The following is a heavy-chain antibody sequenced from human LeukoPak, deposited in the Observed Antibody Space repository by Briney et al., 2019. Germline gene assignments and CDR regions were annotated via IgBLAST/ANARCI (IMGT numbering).Heavy chain of an antibody. V-gene: IGHV1-69*13. D-gene: IGHD3-22*01. J-gene: IGHJ4*02. CDR1: GYTFRDFG. Sequence: ASVKVSCKASGYTFRDFGISWVRQAPGQGLEWMGGIIPIFGTANYAQKFQGRVTITADESTSTAYMELSSLRSEDTAVYYCARGADSSGTDYWGQGTLVTVSS. CDR3: ARGADSSGTDY. CDR2: IIPIFGTA.